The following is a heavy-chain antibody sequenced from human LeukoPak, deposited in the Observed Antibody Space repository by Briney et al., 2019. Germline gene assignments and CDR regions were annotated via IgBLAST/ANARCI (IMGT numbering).Heavy chain of an antibody. CDR3: AGRDCTNGLCQFDY. Sequence: PGGSLRLSCAASGFTFSSYAMSWVRQAPGKGLEWVSTISGSGVGTYYADSVKGRFTISRDNAKNSLYLQMNSLRAEDTAIYYCAGRDCTNGLCQFDYWGQGTLVTVSS. CDR1: GFTFSSYA. D-gene: IGHD2-8*01. V-gene: IGHV3-23*01. CDR2: ISGSGVGT. J-gene: IGHJ4*02.